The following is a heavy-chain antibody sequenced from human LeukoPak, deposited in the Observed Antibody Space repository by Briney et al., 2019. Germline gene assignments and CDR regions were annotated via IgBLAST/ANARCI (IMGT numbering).Heavy chain of an antibody. CDR3: AKTYSGTWYPDY. CDR2: ISGSGGST. D-gene: IGHD6-13*01. CDR1: GFTFSSYA. V-gene: IGHV3-23*01. J-gene: IGHJ4*02. Sequence: GGSLRLPCAASGFTFSSYAITWVRQAPGKGLEWVSGISGSGGSTYDTDSVKGRFTISRDNSKNTVYLQMNSLRAEDTAVYYCAKTYSGTWYPDYWGQGTLVTVSS.